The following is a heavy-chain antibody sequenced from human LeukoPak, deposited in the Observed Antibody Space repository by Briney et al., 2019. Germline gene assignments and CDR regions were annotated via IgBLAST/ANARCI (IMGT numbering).Heavy chain of an antibody. D-gene: IGHD3-10*01. CDR3: ASNYYGSGSYDY. J-gene: IGHJ4*02. V-gene: IGHV4-30-4*01. CDR1: GGSISSGDYY. CDR2: IYYSGST. Sequence: SQTLSLTCTVSGGSISSGDYYWRWIRQPPGKGLEWLGYIYYSGSTYYNPSLKSRVTISVDTSKNQFSLKLSSVTAADTAVYYCASNYYGSGSYDYWGQGTLVTVSS.